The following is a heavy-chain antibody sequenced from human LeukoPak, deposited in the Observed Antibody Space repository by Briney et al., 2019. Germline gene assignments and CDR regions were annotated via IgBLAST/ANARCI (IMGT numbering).Heavy chain of an antibody. V-gene: IGHV1-2*02. Sequence: ASVKVSCKASGYTFTGYYMHWVRQAPGQGLEWMGWINPNSGGTNYAQKFQGRVTMTRDTSISTAYMELSRLRSDDTAVYCCATKPHYCGSTSCYGNGTFYYYYYGMDVWGQGTTVTVSS. CDR1: GYTFTGYY. J-gene: IGHJ6*02. CDR2: INPNSGGT. D-gene: IGHD2-2*01. CDR3: ATKPHYCGSTSCYGNGTFYYYYYGMDV.